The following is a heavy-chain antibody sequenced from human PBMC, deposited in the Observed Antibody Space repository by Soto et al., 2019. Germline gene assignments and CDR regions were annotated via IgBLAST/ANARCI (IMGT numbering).Heavy chain of an antibody. CDR1: GGSISSGDYY. V-gene: IGHV4-30-4*01. J-gene: IGHJ1*01. CDR2: IYYSGST. D-gene: IGHD4-17*01. Sequence: QVQLQESGPGLVKPSQTLSLTCTFSGGSISSGDYYWSWIRQPPGKGLEWIGYIYYSGSTYYNPSLQSRVTISVDTSKNQFSLKLSSVTAADTAVYYCARVTEDYGGNSEYFQHWGQGTLVTVSS. CDR3: ARVTEDYGGNSEYFQH.